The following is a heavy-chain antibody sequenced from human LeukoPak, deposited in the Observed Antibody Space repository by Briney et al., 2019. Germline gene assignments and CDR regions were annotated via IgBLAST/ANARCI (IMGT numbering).Heavy chain of an antibody. CDR2: INSDGSWT. Sequence: PAGGSLRLSCAASGFTFSSYWMNWVRQAPGKGLVWVSHINSDGSWTSYADSVKGRFTISRDNAKNSLYLQMNSLRAEDTAVYYCARDYAYWGQGTLVTVSS. J-gene: IGHJ4*02. CDR3: ARDYAY. D-gene: IGHD3-16*01. V-gene: IGHV3-74*01. CDR1: GFTFSSYW.